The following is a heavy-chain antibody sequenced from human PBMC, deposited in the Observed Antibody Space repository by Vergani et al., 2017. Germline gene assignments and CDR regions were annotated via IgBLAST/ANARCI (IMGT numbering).Heavy chain of an antibody. D-gene: IGHD2-21*02. CDR2: SYYSGSN. CDR3: ARDLLGGGGDCYSPD. V-gene: IGHV4-59*01. J-gene: IGHJ4*02. Sequence: QVQLQESGPGLVKPSETLSLTCTVPGGPISSYYWSWIRQPPGKGLEWIGYSYYSGSNNYNPSLKSRVTISVDTSKNQFSLKLSSVTAADTAVYYCARDLLGGGGDCYSPDWGQGTLVTVSS. CDR1: GGPISSYY.